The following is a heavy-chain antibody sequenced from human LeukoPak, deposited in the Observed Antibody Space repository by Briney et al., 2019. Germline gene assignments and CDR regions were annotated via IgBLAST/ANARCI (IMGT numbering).Heavy chain of an antibody. CDR3: ARDGGVY. CDR2: IRYDGGYE. J-gene: IGHJ4*02. V-gene: IGHV3-30*02. Sequence: GGSLRLSCAASGFTFRNYGMHWVRQAPGKGLEWLTFIRYDGGYEYYADSVKGRFTISRDNAKNTLYLQMNSLRPEDTAVYYCARDGGVYWGQGTLVTVSS. D-gene: IGHD2-15*01. CDR1: GFTFRNYG.